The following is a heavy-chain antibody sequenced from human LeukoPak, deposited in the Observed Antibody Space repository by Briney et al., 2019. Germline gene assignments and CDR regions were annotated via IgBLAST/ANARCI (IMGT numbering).Heavy chain of an antibody. CDR1: GGSISSHY. CDR2: IYYSGST. J-gene: IGHJ6*03. CDR3: ARLSWSYVYYYYYYMDV. D-gene: IGHD1-26*01. V-gene: IGHV4-59*11. Sequence: SETLSLTCTVSGGSISSHYWSWIRQPPGKGLEWIGYIYYSGSTNYNPSLKSRVTISVDTSKNQFSLKLSSVTAADTAVYYCARLSWSYVYYYYYYMDVWGKGTTVTVSS.